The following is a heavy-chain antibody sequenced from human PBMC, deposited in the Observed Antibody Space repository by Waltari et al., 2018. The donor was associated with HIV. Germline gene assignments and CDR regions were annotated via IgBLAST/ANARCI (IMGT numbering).Heavy chain of an antibody. Sequence: EVLLAVSGGGLIQPGGSLGLSCTASNSRISATHVTWIRQAPGGSLEWVAVIYPDDTTHYADSVSGRFTISRAKSRTKVFLLMNSLFVDDTATYFCATGVRYYGPWGQGTRVTVSS. D-gene: IGHD3-22*01. J-gene: IGHJ5*02. V-gene: IGHV3-53*01. CDR2: IYPDDTT. CDR1: NSRISATH. CDR3: ATGVRYYGP.